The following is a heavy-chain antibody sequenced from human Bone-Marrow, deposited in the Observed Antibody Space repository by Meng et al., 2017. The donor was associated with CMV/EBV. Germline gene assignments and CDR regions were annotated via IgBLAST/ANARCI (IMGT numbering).Heavy chain of an antibody. Sequence: GESLKISCVASGLTISNYAMSWVRQAPGKGLEWVAVISYDGSNKYYADSVKGRFTISRDNSKNTLYLQMNSLRAEDTAVYYCARDGFWSAYYLDGMDVWGQGTTVTVSS. CDR1: GLTISNYA. CDR2: ISYDGSNK. D-gene: IGHD3-3*01. J-gene: IGHJ6*02. CDR3: ARDGFWSAYYLDGMDV. V-gene: IGHV3-30*04.